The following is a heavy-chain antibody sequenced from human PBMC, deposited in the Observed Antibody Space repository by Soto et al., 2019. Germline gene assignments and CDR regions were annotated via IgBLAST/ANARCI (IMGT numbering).Heavy chain of an antibody. CDR3: ARGPFGDAAMVTNYFDY. Sequence: PGGSLRLSCAASGFTFSNYAIHWVRQAPGKGLEWVAVMSFDGNNKHYADSVKGRFTISRDKSKNTLYLQMNTLRAEDTAVHYCARGPFGDAAMVTNYFDYWGQGTLVTVSS. V-gene: IGHV3-30-3*01. D-gene: IGHD5-18*01. CDR1: GFTFSNYA. CDR2: MSFDGNNK. J-gene: IGHJ4*02.